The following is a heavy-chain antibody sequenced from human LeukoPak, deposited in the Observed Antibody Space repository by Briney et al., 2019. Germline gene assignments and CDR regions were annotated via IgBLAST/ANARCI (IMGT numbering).Heavy chain of an antibody. CDR2: IYTSGST. V-gene: IGHV4-39*07. CDR3: ARALKYYYDSSGYVDAFDI. J-gene: IGHJ3*02. D-gene: IGHD3-22*01. CDR1: GGSISSVNYY. Sequence: SETLSLTCTVSGGSISSVNYYWGWIRQPPGKGLEWIGRIYTSGSTNYNPSLKSRVTMSVDTSKNQFSLKLSSVTAADTAVYYCARALKYYYDSSGYVDAFDIWGQGTMVTVSS.